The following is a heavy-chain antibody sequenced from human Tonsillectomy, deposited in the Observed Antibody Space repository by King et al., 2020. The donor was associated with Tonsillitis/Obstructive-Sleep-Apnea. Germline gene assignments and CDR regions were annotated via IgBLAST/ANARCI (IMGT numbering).Heavy chain of an antibody. CDR1: GGSISSSSYY. V-gene: IGHV4-39*01. CDR3: AGHPGRSGWARDAFDI. D-gene: IGHD6-19*01. Sequence: QLQESGPGLVKPSETLSLTCTVSGGSISSSSYYLGWIRQPPGKGLEWIGSIYYSGSTYYNPSLKSLVTISVDTSKNQFSLKLSSVTAADTAVYYCAGHPGRSGWARDAFDIWGQGTMVTVSS. J-gene: IGHJ3*02. CDR2: IYYSGST.